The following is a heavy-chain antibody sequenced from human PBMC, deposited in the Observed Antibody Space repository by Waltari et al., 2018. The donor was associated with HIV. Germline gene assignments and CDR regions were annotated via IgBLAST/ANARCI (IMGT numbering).Heavy chain of an antibody. CDR1: GFTFRSFG. J-gene: IGHJ4*02. Sequence: QVQLVESGGGVVQPGRSRRLSCAASGFTFRSFGMHWVRQAPGKGLRGLAVKSNDGSSKYYADSGKGRFTISRDNSKTTLYLHMNSLRAEDTAVYYCASPFYSDSTTYYYGLDYWGQGTLVTVSS. CDR2: KSNDGSSK. CDR3: ASPFYSDSTTYYYGLDY. D-gene: IGHD3-22*01. V-gene: IGHV3-30-3*01.